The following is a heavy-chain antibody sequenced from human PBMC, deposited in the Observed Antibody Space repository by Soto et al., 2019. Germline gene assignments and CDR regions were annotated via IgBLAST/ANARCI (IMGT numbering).Heavy chain of an antibody. CDR1: GFTVSSNG. J-gene: IGHJ4*02. CDR2: ISRDGGTK. V-gene: IGHV3-30*03. D-gene: IGHD2-21*01. CDR3: IGEVASGY. Sequence: QVQLVESGGGVVQPGRSLRLSCAASGFTVSSNGMHWVRQAPGKGLEWVAVISRDGGTKFYADSVKGRFTISKDNSRNTLFRERNGLRGDDMAIYYCIGEVASGYWGQETLVPVSP.